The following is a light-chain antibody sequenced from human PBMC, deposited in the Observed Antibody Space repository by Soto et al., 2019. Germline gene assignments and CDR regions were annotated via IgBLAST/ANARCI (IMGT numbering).Light chain of an antibody. CDR2: AAS. J-gene: IGKJ3*01. V-gene: IGKV1-39*01. Sequence: DIQMTQSPSSLSASVGDRVTITCRASQSISSYLNWYQQKPGKAPKLLIYAASSLQSGVPSRFSGSGSGTDFTLTISSLQPEDFATYYCQQTTAFPRTFGPGTKVDIK. CDR3: QQTTAFPRT. CDR1: QSISSY.